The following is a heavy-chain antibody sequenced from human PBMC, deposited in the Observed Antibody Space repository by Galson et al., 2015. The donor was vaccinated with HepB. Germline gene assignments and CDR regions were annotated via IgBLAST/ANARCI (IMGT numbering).Heavy chain of an antibody. J-gene: IGHJ4*02. CDR2: MNPNSSNT. CDR3: ARAHSSGYYGVDY. Sequence: SVKVSCKASGYTFTSYDINWVRQATGQGLEWMGWMNPNSSNTGYAQKFQGRVTMTRNTSISTAYMELSSLRSEDTAVYYCARAHSSGYYGVDYWGQGTLVTASS. CDR1: GYTFTSYD. D-gene: IGHD3-22*01. V-gene: IGHV1-8*01.